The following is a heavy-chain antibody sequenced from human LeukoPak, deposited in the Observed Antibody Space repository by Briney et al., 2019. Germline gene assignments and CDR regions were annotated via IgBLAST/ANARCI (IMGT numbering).Heavy chain of an antibody. Sequence: WASVKVSCKASGGTFSSYAISWVRQAPGQGLEWMGGIIPIFGTANYAQKFQGRVTITADESTSTAYMELSSLRSEDTAVYYRARFSVRGVIGNWFGPWGQGTLVTVSS. CDR1: GGTFSSYA. J-gene: IGHJ5*02. CDR3: ARFSVRGVIGNWFGP. CDR2: IIPIFGTA. D-gene: IGHD3-10*01. V-gene: IGHV1-69*13.